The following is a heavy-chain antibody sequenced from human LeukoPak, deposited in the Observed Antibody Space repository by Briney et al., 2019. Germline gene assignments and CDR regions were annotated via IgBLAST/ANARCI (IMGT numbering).Heavy chain of an antibody. J-gene: IGHJ5*02. V-gene: IGHV4-61*02. D-gene: IGHD6-6*01. Sequence: SETLSLTCTVSGGSISSGSYYWSWIRQPAGKGLEWIGRIYTSGSTNYNPSLKSRVTISVDTSKNQFSLKLSSVTAADTAVYYCAREGSSSSAWFDPWGQGTLVTVSS. CDR1: GGSISSGSYY. CDR2: IYTSGST. CDR3: AREGSSSSAWFDP.